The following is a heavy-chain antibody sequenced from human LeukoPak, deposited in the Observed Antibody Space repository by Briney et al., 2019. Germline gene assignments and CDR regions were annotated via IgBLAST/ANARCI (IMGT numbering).Heavy chain of an antibody. CDR3: AKERGYSGYFDY. V-gene: IGHV3-30*18. CDR2: MSNDGVNR. D-gene: IGHD5-12*01. J-gene: IGHJ4*02. CDR1: GFTFSIFG. Sequence: GGSLRLSCAASGFTFSIFGMHWVRQAPGTGLEWVALMSNDGVNRYYADSVKGRFTISRDNSKNTLYQQMNSLRAEDTALYYCAKERGYSGYFDYWGQGTLVTVSS.